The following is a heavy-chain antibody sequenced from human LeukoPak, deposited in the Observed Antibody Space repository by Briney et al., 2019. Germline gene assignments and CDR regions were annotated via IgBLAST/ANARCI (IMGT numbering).Heavy chain of an antibody. Sequence: GGSLRLSCAASGFTFSSYSMNWVRQAPGKGLEWVSSISSSSSYIYYADSVKGRFTISRDNAKNSLYLQMNSLRAEDTAVYYCAREAGHYGGNSYYFDYWGQGTLVTVSS. CDR2: ISSSSSYI. D-gene: IGHD4-23*01. CDR1: GFTFSSYS. CDR3: AREAGHYGGNSYYFDY. J-gene: IGHJ4*02. V-gene: IGHV3-21*01.